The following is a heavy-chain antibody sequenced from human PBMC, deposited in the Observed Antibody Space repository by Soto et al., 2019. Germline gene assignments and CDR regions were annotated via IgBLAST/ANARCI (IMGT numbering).Heavy chain of an antibody. Sequence: QLQLQESGPGLVKPSETLSLTCTVPGGSISSDRYRWVWIRQPPGKGLEWIGNIYTSGTTYYAPSLKSRVNIFVDTSKNQFSLKLTSVTAADTAGYYCARRLSGSSNFGNWGQGTLVTVSS. CDR1: GGSISSDRYR. V-gene: IGHV4-39*01. CDR2: IYTSGTT. J-gene: IGHJ4*02. D-gene: IGHD1-26*01. CDR3: ARRLSGSSNFGN.